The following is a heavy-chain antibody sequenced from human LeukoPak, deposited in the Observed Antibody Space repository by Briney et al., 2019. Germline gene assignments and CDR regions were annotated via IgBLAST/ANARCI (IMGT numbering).Heavy chain of an antibody. D-gene: IGHD3-3*01. V-gene: IGHV1-2*02. CDR2: INPNSGGT. Sequence: ASVKVSCKASGYTFTGYYMHWVRQAPGQGLEWMGWINPNSGGTNYAQKFQGRVTMTRDTSISTAYMELSRLRSDDTAVYYCARDRHDFWSGYFGPLFDYWGQGTLVTVSS. CDR3: ARDRHDFWSGYFGPLFDY. CDR1: GYTFTGYY. J-gene: IGHJ4*02.